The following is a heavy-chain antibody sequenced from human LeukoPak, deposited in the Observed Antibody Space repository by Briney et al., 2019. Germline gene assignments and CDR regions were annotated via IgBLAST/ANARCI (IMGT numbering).Heavy chain of an antibody. Sequence: PSETLSLTCAVYGGSFSGYYWSWIRQPPGKGLEWIGEINHSGSTNYNPSLKSRVTISVDTSKNQFSLKLSSVTAADTAVYYCARTRYYYDSSGYWMYYFDYWGQGTLVTVSS. CDR2: INHSGST. V-gene: IGHV4-34*01. CDR3: ARTRYYYDSSGYWMYYFDY. CDR1: GGSFSGYY. J-gene: IGHJ4*02. D-gene: IGHD3-22*01.